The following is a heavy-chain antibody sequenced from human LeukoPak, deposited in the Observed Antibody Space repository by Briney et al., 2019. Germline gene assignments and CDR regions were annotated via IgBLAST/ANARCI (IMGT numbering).Heavy chain of an antibody. J-gene: IGHJ4*02. CDR2: IYSGGST. CDR3: ARGPTGTTLHY. CDR1: GFTLSSYA. D-gene: IGHD1-1*01. V-gene: IGHV3-66*01. Sequence: GGSLRLSCAASGFTLSSYAMSWVRQAPGKGLEWVSVIYSGGSTYYADSVKGRFTISRDNSKNTLYLQMNSLRAEDTAVYYCARGPTGTTLHYWGQGTLVTVSS.